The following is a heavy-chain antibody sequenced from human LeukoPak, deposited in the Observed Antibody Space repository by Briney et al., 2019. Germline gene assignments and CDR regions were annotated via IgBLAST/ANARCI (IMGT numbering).Heavy chain of an antibody. Sequence: WVRQAXGKGLEWVAVIAAGVCVNHYTSSVKGLFVLTRDDSKNTVYLEMNNVKVEDTAVYYCARETTWGQWYFDHWGQGAPVIVSS. CDR2: IAAGVCVN. J-gene: IGHJ4*02. D-gene: IGHD6-19*01. V-gene: IGHV3-30*03. CDR3: ARETTWGQWYFDH.